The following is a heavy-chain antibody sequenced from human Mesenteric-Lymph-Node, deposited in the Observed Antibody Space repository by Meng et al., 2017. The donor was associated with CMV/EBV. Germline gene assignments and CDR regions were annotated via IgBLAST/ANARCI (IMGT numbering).Heavy chain of an antibody. Sequence: GESLKISCAASGFTFSSYEMNWVRQAPGKGLEWVAVIWYDGSNKNYADSVKGRFTISRDNSKNTLSLQMNSLRAEDTAVYYCAKEVEYCSSTDCFSNGMDVWGQGTTVTVSS. V-gene: IGHV3-33*06. CDR1: GFTFSSYE. CDR2: IWYDGSNK. CDR3: AKEVEYCSSTDCFSNGMDV. J-gene: IGHJ6*02. D-gene: IGHD2-2*01.